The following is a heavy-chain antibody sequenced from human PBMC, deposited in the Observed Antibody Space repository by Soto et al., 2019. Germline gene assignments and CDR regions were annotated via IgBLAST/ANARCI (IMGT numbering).Heavy chain of an antibody. CDR1: GGTFSSYT. V-gene: IGHV1-69*02. D-gene: IGHD2-2*01. Sequence: RASVKVSRKASGGTFSSYTISWVRQDPGQGLEWMGRIIPILGIANYAQKFQGRVTITADKSTSTAYMELSSLRSEDTAVYYCARASSIVPAATIHYYYYMDVGGKGTTVTVSS. CDR3: ARASSIVPAATIHYYYYMDV. J-gene: IGHJ6*03. CDR2: IIPILGIA.